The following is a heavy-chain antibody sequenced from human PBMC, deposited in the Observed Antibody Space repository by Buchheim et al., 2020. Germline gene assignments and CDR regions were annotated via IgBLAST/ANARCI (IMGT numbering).Heavy chain of an antibody. V-gene: IGHV4-30-4*08. CDR3: ARGPPPRWLQFSGPSGQFDY. CDR2: IYYSGST. CDR1: GGSISSGGYY. J-gene: IGHJ4*02. D-gene: IGHD5-24*01. Sequence: QVQLQESGPGLVKPSQTLSLTCTVSGGSISSGGYYWSWIRQHPGKGLEWIGYIYYSGSTYYNPSPKSRVTISVDTSKNQFSLKLSSVTAADTAVYYCARGPPPRWLQFSGPSGQFDYWGQGTL.